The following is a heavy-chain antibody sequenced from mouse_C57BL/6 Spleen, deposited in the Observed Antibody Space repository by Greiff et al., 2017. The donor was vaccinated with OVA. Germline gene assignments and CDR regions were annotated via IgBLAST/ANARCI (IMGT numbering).Heavy chain of an antibody. V-gene: IGHV5-9-1*02. CDR2: ISSGGDYI. J-gene: IGHJ1*03. D-gene: IGHD3-3*01. CDR3: TRGLGQGRYFDV. Sequence: EVQLVESGEGLVKPGGSLKLSCAASGFTFSSYAMSWVRQTPEKRLEWVAYISSGGDYIYYADTVKGRFTISRDNARNTLYLQMSSLKSEDTAMYYCTRGLGQGRYFDVWGTGTTVTVSS. CDR1: GFTFSSYA.